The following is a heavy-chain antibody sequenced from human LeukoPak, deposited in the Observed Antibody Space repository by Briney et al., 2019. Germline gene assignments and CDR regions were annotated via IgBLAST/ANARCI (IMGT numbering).Heavy chain of an antibody. CDR1: GYTFTSYY. Sequence: ASVEVSCKASGYTFTSYYMRWVRQAPGQGLEWMGIINPSGGSTSYAQKFQGRVTMTRDTSTSTVYMELSSLRSEDTAVYYCARGVSSSWYRGGYYFDYWGQGTLVTVSS. CDR3: ARGVSSSWYRGGYYFDY. J-gene: IGHJ4*02. CDR2: INPSGGST. D-gene: IGHD6-13*01. V-gene: IGHV1-46*01.